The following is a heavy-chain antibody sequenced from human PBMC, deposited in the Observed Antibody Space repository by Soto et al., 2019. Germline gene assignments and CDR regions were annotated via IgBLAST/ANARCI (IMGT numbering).Heavy chain of an antibody. CDR1: GGSISSYY. J-gene: IGHJ4*02. CDR2: IYYSWST. CDR3: ARRGYYDSSGYYDY. V-gene: IGHV4-59*08. Sequence: PSETLSLTCTVSGGSISSYYWSWIRQPPGKGLEWIGYIYYSWSTNYNPSLKSRVTISVDTSKNQFSLKLSSVTAADTAVYYCARRGYYDSSGYYDYWGQGTLVTVSS. D-gene: IGHD3-22*01.